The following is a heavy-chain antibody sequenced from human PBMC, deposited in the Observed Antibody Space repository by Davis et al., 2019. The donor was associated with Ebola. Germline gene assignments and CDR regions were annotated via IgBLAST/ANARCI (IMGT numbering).Heavy chain of an antibody. CDR2: INTNTGNP. V-gene: IGHV7-4-1*02. D-gene: IGHD5-18*01. Sequence: AASVKVSCKASGYSFTSHAMNWVRQAPGQGLEWMGWINTNTGNPAYAPGFTGRFVFSLDTSVSTAYLQISSLKAEDTAVYYCARCEENPDTTMVSCFDYWGQGTLVTVSS. CDR1: GYSFTSHA. CDR3: ARCEENPDTTMVSCFDY. J-gene: IGHJ4*02.